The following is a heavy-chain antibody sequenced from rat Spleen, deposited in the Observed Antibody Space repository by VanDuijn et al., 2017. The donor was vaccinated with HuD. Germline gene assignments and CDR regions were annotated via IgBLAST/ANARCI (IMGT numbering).Heavy chain of an antibody. CDR3: ARELWIGSFGY. Sequence: QVSLQQSGAELAKPGSSVKISCKASGYTFHTYYIRWIKQTTGQGLEYIGYINTGSGTTNYNEKFRGKATLTVDKSSRTAFMHLDSLTPDDSAVFYCARELWIGSFGYWGQGTLVSVSS. CDR1: GYTFHTYY. CDR2: INTGSGTT. V-gene: IGHV1-43*01. J-gene: IGHJ3*01. D-gene: IGHD1-6*01.